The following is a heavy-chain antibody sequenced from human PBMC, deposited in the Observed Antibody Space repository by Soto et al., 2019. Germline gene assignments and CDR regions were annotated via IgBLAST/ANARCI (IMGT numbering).Heavy chain of an antibody. CDR1: FFTISDYY. V-gene: IGHV3-11*04. CDR3: AKDQEGSGSHWLGYNYYGMDV. CDR2: ISSVGATT. Sequence: VGPVRLSSEASFFTISDYYMSGIRQAPGKGREWVAYISSVGATTYYADSVKGRFSISMHTAKNSLYLQMNSLRAEETAVYFCAKDQEGSGSHWLGYNYYGMDVWGKGPTVTVPS. J-gene: IGHJ6*04. D-gene: IGHD3-10*01.